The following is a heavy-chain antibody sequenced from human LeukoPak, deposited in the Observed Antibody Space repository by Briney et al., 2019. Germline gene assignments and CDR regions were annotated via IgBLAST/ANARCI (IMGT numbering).Heavy chain of an antibody. Sequence: SETLSLTCAVYGGSFSGYYWSWIRQPPGKGLEWIGEINHSGSTNYNPSLKSRVTISVDTSKNQFSLKLSSVTAEDTAVYYCARHRRGSSSWSKGWFDPWGQGTLVTVSS. J-gene: IGHJ5*02. D-gene: IGHD6-13*01. V-gene: IGHV4-34*01. CDR3: ARHRRGSSSWSKGWFDP. CDR2: INHSGST. CDR1: GGSFSGYY.